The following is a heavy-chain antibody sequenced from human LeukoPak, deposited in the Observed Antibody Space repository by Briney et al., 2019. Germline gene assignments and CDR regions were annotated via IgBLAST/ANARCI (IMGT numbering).Heavy chain of an antibody. CDR2: FGTRSTSI. D-gene: IGHD6-19*01. V-gene: IGHV3-21*01. CDR1: GFTFSGYS. CDR3: ASLSSGWYYAIDY. J-gene: IGHJ4*02. Sequence: GGSLRLSCTASGFTFSGYSMNWIRQAPGKGLEWVSSFGTRSTSIYHAGSVKGRFAISRDNAKNSLYLQMNSLRAEDTAVYYCASLSSGWYYAIDYWGQGTLVTVSS.